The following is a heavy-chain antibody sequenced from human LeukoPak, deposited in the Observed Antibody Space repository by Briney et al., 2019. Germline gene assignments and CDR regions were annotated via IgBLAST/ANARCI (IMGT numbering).Heavy chain of an antibody. CDR1: GGSISSYY. V-gene: IGHV4-59*01. CDR2: IYYSGST. Sequence: SETLSLTCTVSGGSISSYYWSWIRQPPGKGLEWIGYIYYSGSTNYNPSLKSRVTIPVDTSKNQFPLKLSSVTAADTAVYYCALSGSYPGYFDYWGQGTLVTVSS. J-gene: IGHJ4*02. D-gene: IGHD1-26*01. CDR3: ALSGSYPGYFDY.